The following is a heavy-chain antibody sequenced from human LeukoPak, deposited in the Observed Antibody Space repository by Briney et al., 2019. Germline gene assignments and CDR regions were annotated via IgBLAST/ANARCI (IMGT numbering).Heavy chain of an antibody. Sequence: SETLSLTCAVFGGSLSGHYWSWIRQPPGKALEWIGEIHPSGSTTYNPSLRSRVIMSVDTSKIQFSLKLTSVTAADMAVYYCARGDDSRKTGYWGQGTLVTVSS. D-gene: IGHD4-11*01. V-gene: IGHV4-34*01. CDR1: GGSLSGHY. CDR2: IHPSGST. J-gene: IGHJ4*02. CDR3: ARGDDSRKTGY.